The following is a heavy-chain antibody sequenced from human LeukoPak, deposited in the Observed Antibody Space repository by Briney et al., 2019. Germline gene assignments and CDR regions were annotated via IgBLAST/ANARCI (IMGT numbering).Heavy chain of an antibody. V-gene: IGHV1-69*05. D-gene: IGHD6-13*01. CDR3: ARGIAAAGQNWFGP. CDR1: GGTFSSYA. J-gene: IGHJ5*02. Sequence: SVKVSCKASGGTFSSYAISWVRQAPGQGLEWMGGIIPIFGTANYAQKFQGRVTITTDESTSTAYMELSSLRSEDTAVYYCARGIAAAGQNWFGPWGQGTLVTVSS. CDR2: IIPIFGTA.